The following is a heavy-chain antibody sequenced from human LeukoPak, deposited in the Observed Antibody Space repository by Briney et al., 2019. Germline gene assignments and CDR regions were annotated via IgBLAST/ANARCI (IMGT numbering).Heavy chain of an antibody. CDR2: IEQDGSEK. CDR3: ARGGYSGYDPRTDYYYYYGMDV. D-gene: IGHD5-12*01. J-gene: IGHJ6*02. CDR1: GFTFSSYW. Sequence: GGSLRLSCAASGFTFSSYWMSWVRQAPGKGLEWVANIEQDGSEKYDVDSVKGRFTISRDNAKNSLYLQMNSLRAEDTAVYYCARGGYSGYDPRTDYYYYYGMDVWGQGTTVTVSS. V-gene: IGHV3-7*01.